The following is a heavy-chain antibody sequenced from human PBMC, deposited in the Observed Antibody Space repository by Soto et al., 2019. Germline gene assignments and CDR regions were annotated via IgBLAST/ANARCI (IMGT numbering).Heavy chain of an antibody. Sequence: EVQLVESGGGLVQPGGSLRLSCAASGFTFSSHTMNWVRQAPGKGLEWVSYITGSSSAIYYADSVKGRFSISRDNAKNSLFLQMNSLRDEDTAVYYCARDLRTRWKLRGYYYYGMDVWGQGTTVTVSS. CDR1: GFTFSSHT. J-gene: IGHJ6*02. CDR2: ITGSSSAI. V-gene: IGHV3-48*02. CDR3: ARDLRTRWKLRGYYYYGMDV. D-gene: IGHD2-21*01.